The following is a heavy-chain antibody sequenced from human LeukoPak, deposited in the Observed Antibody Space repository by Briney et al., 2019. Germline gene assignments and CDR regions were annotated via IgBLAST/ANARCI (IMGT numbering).Heavy chain of an antibody. J-gene: IGHJ3*02. V-gene: IGHV4-31*03. CDR2: IYYSGST. D-gene: IGHD3-22*01. CDR3: ARAIANTMIRKKYDAFDI. Sequence: SETLSLTCTVSGGSISSGGYYWSWIRQHPGKGLEWIGYIYYSGSTYYNPSLKSRVTISVDTSKNQFSLKLSSVTAADTAVYYCARAIANTMIRKKYDAFDIWGQGTMVTVSS. CDR1: GGSISSGGYY.